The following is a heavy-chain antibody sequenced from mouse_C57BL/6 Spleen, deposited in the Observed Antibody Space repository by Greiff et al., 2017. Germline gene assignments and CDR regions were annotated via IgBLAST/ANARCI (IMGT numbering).Heavy chain of an antibody. J-gene: IGHJ2*01. Sequence: QVQLQQSGAELVRPGASVTLSCKASGYTFTDYAMHWVKQTPVHGLEWIGSIDPETGGIAYKQKFKGQATLTADKSSSTAYMELRSLTAEDSAVCYRTRQDYSNSDVREFDYWGQGTTLTVSS. CDR1: GYTFTDYA. D-gene: IGHD1-1*01. V-gene: IGHV1-15*01. CDR2: IDPETGGI. CDR3: TRQDYSNSDVREFDY.